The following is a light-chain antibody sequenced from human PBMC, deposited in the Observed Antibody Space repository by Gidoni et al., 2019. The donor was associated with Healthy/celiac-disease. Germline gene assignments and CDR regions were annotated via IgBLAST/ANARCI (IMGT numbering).Light chain of an antibody. V-gene: IGKV1-39*01. CDR2: AAS. CDR1: QSISSY. J-gene: IGKJ3*01. CDR3: QQRYSTPLT. Sequence: DIQMTKSPSSLSASVGDRVTIPCRASQSISSYLNWYQQKPGKAPKLLIYAASSLQSGVPSRFSGSGSGTDFTLTISSLQPEDFATYYCQQRYSTPLTFGPGTKVDIK.